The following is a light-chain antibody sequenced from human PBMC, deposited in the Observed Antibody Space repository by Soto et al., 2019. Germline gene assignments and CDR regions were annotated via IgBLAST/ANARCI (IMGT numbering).Light chain of an antibody. CDR1: RNINSY. CDR3: QQSYSIPRWT. CDR2: AAS. V-gene: IGKV1-39*01. J-gene: IGKJ1*01. Sequence: DIQMTQSPSSLSASVGDRVTITCRASRNINSYLNWYQHKPGKAPNLLIYAASSLQTGVPSRFSGSGSGTDFTLTISNLQPEDFATYYCQQSYSIPRWTFGQGTKVDIK.